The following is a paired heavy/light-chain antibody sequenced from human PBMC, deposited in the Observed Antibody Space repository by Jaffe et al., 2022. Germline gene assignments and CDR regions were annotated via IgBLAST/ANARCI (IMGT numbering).Heavy chain of an antibody. CDR3: ARKTLDYYNYDY. Sequence: EVQLLESGGGLVQPGGSLRLSCAASGFTFSSYAMSWVRQTPGKGLEWVSSLSSSGYSTYYADSVKGRFTISRDNSKNTLYLQMDSLRAEDTAIYYCARKTLDYYNYDYWGQGILVTVSS. J-gene: IGHJ4*02. V-gene: IGHV3-23*01. D-gene: IGHD4-4*01. CDR2: LSSSGYST. CDR1: GFTFSSYA.
Light chain of an antibody. CDR3: QAWDSSTAYVV. CDR2: QHT. Sequence: SYELTQPPSVSVSPGQTASITCSGDKLGDKYSCWYQQKPGQSPVLVIYQHTKRPSGIPERFSGSNSGNTATLTISGTQAMDEADYYCQAWDSSTAYVVFGGGTKLTVL. CDR1: KLGDKY. J-gene: IGLJ2*01. V-gene: IGLV3-1*01.